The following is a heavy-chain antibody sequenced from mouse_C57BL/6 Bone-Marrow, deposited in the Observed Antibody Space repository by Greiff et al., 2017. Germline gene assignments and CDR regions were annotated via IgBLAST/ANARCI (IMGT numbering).Heavy chain of an antibody. J-gene: IGHJ3*01. CDR1: GYTFTSYG. V-gene: IGHV1-81*01. D-gene: IGHD2-10*01. CDR2: IYPRSGNT. Sequence: VKLVESGAELARPGASVKLSCKASGYTFTSYGISWVKQRTGQGLEWIGEIYPRSGNTYYNEKFKGKATLTADKSSSTAYMELRSLTSEDSAVYFCARWPYYGKRFAYWGQGTLVTVSA. CDR3: ARWPYYGKRFAY.